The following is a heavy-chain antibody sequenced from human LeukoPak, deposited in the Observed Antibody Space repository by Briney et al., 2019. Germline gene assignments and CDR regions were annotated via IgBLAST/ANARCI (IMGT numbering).Heavy chain of an antibody. CDR2: INSDGSST. J-gene: IGHJ3*02. CDR3: STGSGHAFDI. CDR1: GFTFSSYW. D-gene: IGHD3-10*01. V-gene: IGHV3-74*01. Sequence: RAGGSLRLSCAASGFTFSSYWMHWVRQVPGKGLVWVSRINSDGSSTSYADSVKGRFTISRDNAKNTLCVQMNSLRAEDTAVYYCSTGSGHAFDIWGRGTMVTVSS.